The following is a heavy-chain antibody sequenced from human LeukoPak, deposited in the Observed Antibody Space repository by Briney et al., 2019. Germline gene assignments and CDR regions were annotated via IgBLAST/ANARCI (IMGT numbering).Heavy chain of an antibody. J-gene: IGHJ4*02. CDR2: ITGSSSYI. CDR1: GFTFSSYS. D-gene: IGHD3-9*01. Sequence: GGSLRLSCAASGFTFSSYSMNWVRQAPGKGLEWVSSITGSSSYIYYADSLKGRFTISRDNAKNSLYLQMNSLRAEDTAVYCCASEAGFDWNWGQGTLVTVSS. V-gene: IGHV3-21*01. CDR3: ASEAGFDWN.